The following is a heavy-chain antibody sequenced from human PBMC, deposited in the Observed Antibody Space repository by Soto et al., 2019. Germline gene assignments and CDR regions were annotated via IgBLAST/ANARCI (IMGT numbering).Heavy chain of an antibody. CDR2: INGDGTIT. V-gene: IGHV3-74*01. Sequence: GGSLRLSCAASGFTFTNLWIYWVRQTPEKGLVWVAGINGDGTITAYAESVKGRFTISRDNAKSTLYLQMNSLTIEDTALYYCVRDFRWGQGTLVTVSS. J-gene: IGHJ1*01. CDR1: GFTFTNLW. CDR3: VRDFR.